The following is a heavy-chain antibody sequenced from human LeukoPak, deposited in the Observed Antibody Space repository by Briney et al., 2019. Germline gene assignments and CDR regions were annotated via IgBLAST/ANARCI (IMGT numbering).Heavy chain of an antibody. V-gene: IGHV1-69*01. J-gene: IGHJ4*02. CDR1: GGTFSSYA. CDR2: IIPIFGTA. D-gene: IGHD5-24*01. Sequence: ASVKVSCKASGGTFSSYAISWVRQAPGQGLEWMGGIIPIFGTANYAQKFQGRVTITADESTSTAYMELSSLRSEDTAVYYCARDRRDGYNFRFNYWGQGTLVTVSS. CDR3: ARDRRDGYNFRFNY.